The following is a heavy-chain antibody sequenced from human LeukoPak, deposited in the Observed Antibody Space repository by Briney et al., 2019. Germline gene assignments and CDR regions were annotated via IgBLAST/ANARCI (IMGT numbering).Heavy chain of an antibody. J-gene: IGHJ4*02. Sequence: ASVKVSCKTSGYTFITYGITWVRQAPGQGLEWMGWISAYNGNTNYAQKLQGRVTMTTDTSTSTAYMELRSLRSDDTAVYYCARVLQIYASGDYWGQGTLVTVSS. CDR2: ISAYNGNT. CDR1: GYTFITYG. D-gene: IGHD5/OR15-5a*01. CDR3: ARVLQIYASGDY. V-gene: IGHV1-18*01.